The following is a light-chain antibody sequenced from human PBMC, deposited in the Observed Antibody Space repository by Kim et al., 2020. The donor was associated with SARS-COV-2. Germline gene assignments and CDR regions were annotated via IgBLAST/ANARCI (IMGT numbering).Light chain of an antibody. J-gene: IGKJ3*01. CDR2: GAS. V-gene: IGKV3-20*01. Sequence: SPGERATLSCRASQSVSSSSLNWYQQKPGQAHRLLIYGASGRATGIPDRFSGSGSGTDFTLTISRLEPEDFAVYYCQQYGRSSFTFGPGTKVDIK. CDR1: QSVSSSS. CDR3: QQYGRSSFT.